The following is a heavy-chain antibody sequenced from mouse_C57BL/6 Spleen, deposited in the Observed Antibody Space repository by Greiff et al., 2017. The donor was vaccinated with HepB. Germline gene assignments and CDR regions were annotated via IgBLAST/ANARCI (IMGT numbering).Heavy chain of an antibody. CDR3: AMEEVRYAMDY. CDR2: IDPNSGGT. V-gene: IGHV1-72*01. CDR1: GYTFTSYW. J-gene: IGHJ4*01. D-gene: IGHD2-14*01. Sequence: VQLQQPGAELVKPGASVKLSCKASGYTFTSYWMHWVKQRPGRGLEWIGRIDPNSGGTKYNEKFKSKATLTVDKPSSTAYMQLSCLTSEDSAVYYCAMEEVRYAMDYWGQGTSVTVSS.